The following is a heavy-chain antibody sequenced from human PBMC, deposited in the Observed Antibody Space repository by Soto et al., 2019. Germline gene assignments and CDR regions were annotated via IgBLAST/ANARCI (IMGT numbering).Heavy chain of an antibody. CDR1: GFTFSSYA. CDR3: AKDRGGFAGGWEYFDY. CDR2: ISYDGSNK. Sequence: PGGSLRLSCAASGFTFSSYALHWVRQAPGKGLEWVAVISYDGSNKYYADSVRGRFTISRDNSKNTLYLQMNALSAEDTAFYYCAKDRGGFAGGWEYFDYWGQGALVTVS. D-gene: IGHD6-19*01. J-gene: IGHJ4*02. V-gene: IGHV3-30-3*01.